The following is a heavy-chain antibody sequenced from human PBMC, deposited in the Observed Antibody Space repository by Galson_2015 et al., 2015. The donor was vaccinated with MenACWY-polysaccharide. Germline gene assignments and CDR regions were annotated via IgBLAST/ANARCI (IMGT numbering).Heavy chain of an antibody. CDR3: AREPVPRVVGGAFDN. D-gene: IGHD3-3*01. J-gene: IGHJ3*02. Sequence: SLRLSCAASGFTFKSYSMNWVRQAPGKGLEWVSAISTSSTYKYYAASVKGRFTISRDDATNSLYLQMNSLRPEDTALYYCAREPVPRVVGGAFDNWGLGTMVIVSS. CDR1: GFTFKSYS. CDR2: ISTSSTYK. V-gene: IGHV3-21*04.